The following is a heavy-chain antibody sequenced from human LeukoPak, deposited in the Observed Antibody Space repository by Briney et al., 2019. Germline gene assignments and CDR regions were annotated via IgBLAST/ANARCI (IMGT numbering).Heavy chain of an antibody. CDR1: GYTFTSYY. V-gene: IGHV1-46*01. CDR3: ARDRPIVVVPAAMRESSPYYYYYMDV. J-gene: IGHJ6*03. Sequence: ASVKVSCKASGYTFTSYYMHWVRQAPGQGLEWMGIINPSGGSTSYAQKFQGRVTMTRDTSTSTVYMELSSLRSEDTAVYYCARDRPIVVVPAAMRESSPYYYYYMDVWGKGTTVTVSS. CDR2: INPSGGST. D-gene: IGHD2-2*01.